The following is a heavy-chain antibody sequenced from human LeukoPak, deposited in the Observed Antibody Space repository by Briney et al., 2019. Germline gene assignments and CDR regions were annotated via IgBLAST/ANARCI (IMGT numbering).Heavy chain of an antibody. CDR3: ARDSPAYSLYY. V-gene: IGHV3-30*02. J-gene: IGHJ4*02. Sequence: GGSLRLSCAASGFTFSSYGMHWVRQAPGKGLEWVAFTRFDGTTKYYADSLKGRFTISRDNSKNTAYLQMNSLKTEDTAVYYCARDSPAYSLYYWGQGTLVTVSS. CDR2: TRFDGTTK. D-gene: IGHD5-18*01. CDR1: GFTFSSYG.